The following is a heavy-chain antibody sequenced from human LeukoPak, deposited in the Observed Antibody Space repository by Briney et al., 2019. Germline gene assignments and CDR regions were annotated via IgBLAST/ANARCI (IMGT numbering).Heavy chain of an antibody. J-gene: IGHJ3*02. CDR2: MNPNSGNT. Sequence: GASVKVSCKASGYTFTSYDINWVRQATGQGLEWMGWMNPNSGNTGYAQKFQGRVTMTRNTSISTAYMELSSLRSEDTAVYYCARAGDYESFDAFDIWGQGTMVTVSS. D-gene: IGHD4-17*01. CDR3: ARAGDYESFDAFDI. V-gene: IGHV1-8*01. CDR1: GYTFTSYD.